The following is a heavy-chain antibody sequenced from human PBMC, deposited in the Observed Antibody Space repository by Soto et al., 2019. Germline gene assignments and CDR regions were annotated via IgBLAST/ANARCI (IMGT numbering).Heavy chain of an antibody. Sequence: EVQLVESGGGLVQPGRSLRLSCAASGFNFDDYAMHWVRQAPGKGLVWVSGISFNSGTITYAGSVKGRFTISRDNAKNSLYLEMNSLRAEDTAFYYCAKDNDSSGWLRGAFDIWGQGTMVTVSS. CDR1: GFNFDDYA. V-gene: IGHV3-9*01. D-gene: IGHD6-19*01. CDR3: AKDNDSSGWLRGAFDI. CDR2: ISFNSGTI. J-gene: IGHJ3*02.